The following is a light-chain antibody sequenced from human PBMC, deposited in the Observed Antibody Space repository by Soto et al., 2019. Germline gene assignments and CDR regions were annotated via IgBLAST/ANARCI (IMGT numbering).Light chain of an antibody. CDR3: QQYVSSPYT. CDR1: QSVSNNY. CDR2: RAS. J-gene: IGKJ2*01. Sequence: ELVLTQSPGTLSLSPGERATLSCRASQSVSNNYVAWYQQKSGQAPRLLIYRASSRATAIPDRFSGGGSGTDFTLTISRLVPEDSGVYYCQQYVSSPYTFGQGTKLEIK. V-gene: IGKV3-20*01.